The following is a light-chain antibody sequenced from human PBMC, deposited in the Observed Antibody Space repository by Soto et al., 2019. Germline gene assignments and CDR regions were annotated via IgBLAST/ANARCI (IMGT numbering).Light chain of an antibody. Sequence: QSALTQPPSASGTPGQRVTISCSGSSSNIGSNYVYWYQQVPGTAPKLLIYRDNQRPSGVPDRFSGSKSGTSASLAISGLRSEDEADYYCAAWDDSLSGLWVFGGGTKVTVL. J-gene: IGLJ3*02. CDR2: RDN. CDR3: AAWDDSLSGLWV. CDR1: SSNIGSNY. V-gene: IGLV1-47*01.